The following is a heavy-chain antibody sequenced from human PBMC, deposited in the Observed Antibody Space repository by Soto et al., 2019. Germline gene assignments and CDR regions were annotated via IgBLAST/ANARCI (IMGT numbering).Heavy chain of an antibody. Sequence: GGSLRLSCAASGFTFSVFGMHWVRQAPGKGLEWVAGISNTGSSAHYADSVRGRFTISRDNGENTLSLLMTSLRPEDTAVYYCTKALYCSSTSCYSGGDTFHIWGQGTMVTVSS. CDR2: ISNTGSSA. J-gene: IGHJ3*02. CDR3: TKALYCSSTSCYSGGDTFHI. CDR1: GFTFSVFG. V-gene: IGHV3-30*18. D-gene: IGHD2-2*01.